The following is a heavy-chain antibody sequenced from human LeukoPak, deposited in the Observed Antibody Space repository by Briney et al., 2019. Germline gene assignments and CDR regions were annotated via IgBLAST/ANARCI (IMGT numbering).Heavy chain of an antibody. V-gene: IGHV4-38-2*02. CDR1: GYSISSGNY. J-gene: IGHJ4*02. Sequence: PSETLSLTCTVSGYSISSGNYWGWIRQPPGKGLERMGSIDHSGSIYYNPSLKSRVTISVDTSKNQFSLKVSSVTAADTAVYYCARVMDYYDGTGYPPPAAADYWGQGTLVTVSS. CDR2: IDHSGSI. CDR3: ARVMDYYDGTGYPPPAAADY. D-gene: IGHD3-22*01.